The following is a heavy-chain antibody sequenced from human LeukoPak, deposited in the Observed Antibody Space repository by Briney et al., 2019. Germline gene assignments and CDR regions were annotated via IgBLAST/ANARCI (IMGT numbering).Heavy chain of an antibody. Sequence: PGGSLRLSCEASEFTFSSYWMSWVRQAPGKGLEWVANIKQDGSEKYYVDSVKGRFTISRDNAKNTLYLQMNGLRAEDTALYYCARWVGYCARTSCYIPYYFDYWGQGTLVTVSS. J-gene: IGHJ4*02. D-gene: IGHD2-2*01. V-gene: IGHV3-7*01. CDR3: ARWVGYCARTSCYIPYYFDY. CDR2: IKQDGSEK. CDR1: EFTFSSYW.